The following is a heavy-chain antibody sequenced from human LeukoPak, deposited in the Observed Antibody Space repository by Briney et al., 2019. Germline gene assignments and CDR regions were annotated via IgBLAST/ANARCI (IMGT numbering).Heavy chain of an antibody. Sequence: PSETLSLTSTVPGGSISGYYWSWIRQPAGKGLEWIGRIYTSGSTNYNPSLKSRVTMSVDTSKNQFSLKLSSVTAADTAVYYCAREGPISPDYYDSSGYSYAFDIWGQGTMVTVSS. CDR2: IYTSGST. J-gene: IGHJ3*02. CDR3: AREGPISPDYYDSSGYSYAFDI. CDR1: GGSISGYY. D-gene: IGHD3-22*01. V-gene: IGHV4-4*07.